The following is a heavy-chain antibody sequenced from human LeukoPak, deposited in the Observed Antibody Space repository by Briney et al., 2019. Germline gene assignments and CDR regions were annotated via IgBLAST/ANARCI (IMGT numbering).Heavy chain of an antibody. V-gene: IGHV1-69*01. D-gene: IGHD3-10*01. CDR3: ATLGGGSGSYLLAYFDY. Sequence: SSVKVSCKASGGTFSSYAISWVRQAPGQELEWMGGIIPIFGTANYAQKFQGRVTITADESTSTAYVELSSLRSEDTAVYYCATLGGGSGSYLLAYFDYWGQGTLVTVSS. CDR1: GGTFSSYA. J-gene: IGHJ4*02. CDR2: IIPIFGTA.